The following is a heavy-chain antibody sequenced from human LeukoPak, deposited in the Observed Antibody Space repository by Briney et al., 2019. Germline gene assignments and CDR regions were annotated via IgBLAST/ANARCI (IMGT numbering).Heavy chain of an antibody. J-gene: IGHJ4*02. CDR3: ARAPSYDSCGYYYG. CDR2: INPNSGGT. Sequence: ASVKVSCKASGYTFTGYYMHWVRQAPGQGLEWMGWINPNSGGTNYAQKFQGRVTMTRDTSISTAYMELSRLRSDDTAVYYCARAPSYDSCGYYYGWGQGTLVTVSS. V-gene: IGHV1-2*02. CDR1: GYTFTGYY. D-gene: IGHD3-22*01.